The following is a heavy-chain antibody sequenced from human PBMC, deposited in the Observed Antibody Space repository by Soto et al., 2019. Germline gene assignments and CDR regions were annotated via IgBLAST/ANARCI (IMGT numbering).Heavy chain of an antibody. Sequence: VQLLESGGGLVQPGGSLRLSCAASGFTFSSYGMSWVRQAPGKGLEWVSAISGSGGTTYYADSVKGRFTISRDNSKNTLYLQMNSLRAEDTAVYYCAKRLEQQLVRYYFDYWGQGTLVTVSS. V-gene: IGHV3-23*01. D-gene: IGHD6-13*01. CDR1: GFTFSSYG. CDR3: AKRLEQQLVRYYFDY. J-gene: IGHJ4*02. CDR2: ISGSGGTT.